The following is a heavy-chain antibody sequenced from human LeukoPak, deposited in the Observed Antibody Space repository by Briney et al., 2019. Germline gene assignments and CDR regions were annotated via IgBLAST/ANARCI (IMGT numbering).Heavy chain of an antibody. V-gene: IGHV1-2*02. CDR3: ARDRSPYYYDSSGEFDY. CDR1: GYTFTGYY. J-gene: IGHJ4*02. CDR2: INPNSGGT. D-gene: IGHD3-22*01. Sequence: ASVKVSCKASGYTFTGYYMHWVRQAPGQGLEWMGWINPNSGGTNYAQKFQARVTTNRDTSISTAYMELTRLRFDDTAVYYCARDRSPYYYDSSGEFDYWGQGTLVTVSS.